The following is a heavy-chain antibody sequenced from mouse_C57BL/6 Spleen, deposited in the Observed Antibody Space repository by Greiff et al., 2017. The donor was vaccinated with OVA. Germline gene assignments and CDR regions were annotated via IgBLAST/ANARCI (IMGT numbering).Heavy chain of an antibody. V-gene: IGHV1-61*01. CDR3: AREVTTYFDY. CDR2: IYPSDSET. D-gene: IGHD2-5*01. J-gene: IGHJ2*01. CDR1: GYTFTSYW. Sequence: QVQLQQPGAELVRPGSSVKLSCKASGYTFTSYWMDWVKQRPGQGLEWIGNIYPSDSETHYNQKFKDKATLTVDKSSSTAYMQLSSLTSEDSAVYYCAREVTTYFDYWGQGTTLTVSS.